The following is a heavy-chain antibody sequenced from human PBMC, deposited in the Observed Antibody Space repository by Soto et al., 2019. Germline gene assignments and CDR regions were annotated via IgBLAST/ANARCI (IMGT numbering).Heavy chain of an antibody. CDR2: INPSGDST. J-gene: IGHJ4*02. CDR1: GYTFTSYY. D-gene: IGHD3-16*02. V-gene: IGHV1-46*01. CDR3: ARSYYDYVWGSYRSAHFDY. Sequence: ASVKVSCKASGYTFTSYYMHWVRQAPGQGLEWMGIINPSGDSTSYAQKLQGRVTMTRDTSTSTVYMELSSLRSEDTAVYYCARSYYDYVWGSYRSAHFDYWGQGILVTVSS.